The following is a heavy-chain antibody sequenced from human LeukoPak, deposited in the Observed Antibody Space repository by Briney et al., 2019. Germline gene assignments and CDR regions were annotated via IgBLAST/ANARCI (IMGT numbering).Heavy chain of an antibody. CDR2: ISWNSGSI. CDR1: GFTFDDYA. Sequence: PGRSLRLSCAASGFTFDDYAMHWVRQAPGKGLERVSGISWNSGSIGYADSVKGRFTISRDNAKNSLYLQMNSLRAEDTALYYCAKDMSSGYDAFDIWGQGTMVTVSS. V-gene: IGHV3-9*01. D-gene: IGHD5-12*01. CDR3: AKDMSSGYDAFDI. J-gene: IGHJ3*02.